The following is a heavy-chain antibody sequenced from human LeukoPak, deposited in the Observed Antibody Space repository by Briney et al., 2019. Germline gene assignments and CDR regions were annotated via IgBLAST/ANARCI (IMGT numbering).Heavy chain of an antibody. CDR2: YEAERAEI. Sequence: ASVRVSCKVSGHTLTELALHWVRQAPGKGLEWMGGYEAERAEIIYAPKLQGRVTMTEDTSTETAYMELSSLSAEDTAVYYCAVGTFYYLTAVFWGQGTLVTVSS. CDR1: GHTLTELA. V-gene: IGHV1-24*01. D-gene: IGHD3-10*01. CDR3: AVGTFYYLTAVF. J-gene: IGHJ4*02.